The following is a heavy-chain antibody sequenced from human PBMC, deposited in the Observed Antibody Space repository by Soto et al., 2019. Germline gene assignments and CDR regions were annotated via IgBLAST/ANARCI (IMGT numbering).Heavy chain of an antibody. J-gene: IGHJ1*01. CDR3: AKDVTNTAARADFQH. V-gene: IGHV3-23*01. CDR2: ISGSGGST. D-gene: IGHD6-6*01. Sequence: GGSLRLSCAASGFTFSSYAMSWVRQAPGKGLEWVSAISGSGGSTYYADSVKGRFTISGDNSKNTLYLQMNSLRAEDTAVYYCAKDVTNTAARADFQHWGQGTLVTVSS. CDR1: GFTFSSYA.